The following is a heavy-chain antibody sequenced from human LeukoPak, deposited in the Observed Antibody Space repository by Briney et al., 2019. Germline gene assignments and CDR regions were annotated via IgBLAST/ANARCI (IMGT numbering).Heavy chain of an antibody. CDR2: ISGSGGST. D-gene: IGHD2-21*01. CDR3: AKSLFLD. V-gene: IGHV3-23*01. CDR1: GFTFSSYA. Sequence: GGSLSLSCAASGFTFSSYAMRWVRESPGKRLEWVSAISGSGGSTYYADSVKGRFTISRDNSKNTLYLQMNSLRAEDTAVYYCAKSLFLDWGQGTLVTVSS. J-gene: IGHJ4*02.